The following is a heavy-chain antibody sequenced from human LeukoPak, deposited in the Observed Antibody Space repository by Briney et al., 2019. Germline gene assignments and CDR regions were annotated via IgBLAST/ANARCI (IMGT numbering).Heavy chain of an antibody. V-gene: IGHV4-34*01. Sequence: SETLSLTCAVYGGSFSVYYWSWIRQPPGKGLEWIGEINHSGSTNYNPSLKSRVTISVDTSKNQFSLKLSSVTAADTAVYYCARSPGIAVAGSGDYFDYWGQGTLVTVSS. CDR3: ARSPGIAVAGSGDYFDY. D-gene: IGHD6-19*01. J-gene: IGHJ4*02. CDR2: INHSGST. CDR1: GGSFSVYY.